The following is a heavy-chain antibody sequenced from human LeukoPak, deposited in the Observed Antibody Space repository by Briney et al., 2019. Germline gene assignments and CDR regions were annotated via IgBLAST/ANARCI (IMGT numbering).Heavy chain of an antibody. CDR1: GFTISRKY. CDR3: AGIGSDTSGRYHFEH. J-gene: IGHJ4*02. V-gene: IGHV3-66*01. Sequence: GGSLRLTCAASGFTISRKYMACVRQAPGKGLEWVSFINSGGTTNYAASVKGRFTISRDHSKNTLNLQLNSLSAADTAVYYCAGIGSDTSGRYHFEHGGQGALVTVSS. CDR2: INSGGTT. D-gene: IGHD6-19*01.